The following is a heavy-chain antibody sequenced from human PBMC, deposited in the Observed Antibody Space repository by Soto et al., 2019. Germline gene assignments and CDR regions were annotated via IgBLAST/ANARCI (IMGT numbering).Heavy chain of an antibody. Sequence: SETLSLTCTVSGGSISSYYWSWIRQPPGKGLEWIGYIYYSGSTNYNPSLKSRVTISVDTSKNQFSLKLSSVTAADTAVYYCTTESSSGWYDFYYYYGMDVWGQGTTVTVSS. CDR3: TTESSSGWYDFYYYYGMDV. V-gene: IGHV4-59*12. D-gene: IGHD6-19*01. CDR1: GGSISSYY. J-gene: IGHJ6*02. CDR2: IYYSGST.